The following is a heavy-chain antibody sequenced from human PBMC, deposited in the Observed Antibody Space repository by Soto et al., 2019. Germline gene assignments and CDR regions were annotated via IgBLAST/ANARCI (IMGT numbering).Heavy chain of an antibody. CDR3: ARVNRFTYGADV. CDR2: IYYTGGT. J-gene: IGHJ3*01. D-gene: IGHD4-17*01. CDR1: GGSISSDPYY. V-gene: IGHV4-31*01. Sequence: QVQLQDSGPGLVKPSQTLSLTCTVSGGSISSDPYYWNWIRQHPGKGLEWIGYIYYTGGTYYNPSLKIQVTISVDWSEKQFSLNLSSVTAADPAVYFCARVNRFTYGADVWGQGTMVTVSS.